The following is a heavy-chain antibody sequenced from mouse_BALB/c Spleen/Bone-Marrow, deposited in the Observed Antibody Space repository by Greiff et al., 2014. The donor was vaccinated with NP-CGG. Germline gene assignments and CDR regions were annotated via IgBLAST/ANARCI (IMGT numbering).Heavy chain of an antibody. CDR3: ARRGTGVDF. D-gene: IGHD4-1*01. CDR1: GYTFTNYW. CDR2: IYPGGGYT. V-gene: IGHV1-63*02. Sequence: QVQLQQPGAELVRPGTSVKISCKASGYTFTNYWLGWVKQRPGHGLEWIGDIYPGGGYTNYNEKFKGKATLTADTSSSTAYMQLSSLKAEDSAVYFCARRGTGVDFWGQGTTLTVSS. J-gene: IGHJ2*01.